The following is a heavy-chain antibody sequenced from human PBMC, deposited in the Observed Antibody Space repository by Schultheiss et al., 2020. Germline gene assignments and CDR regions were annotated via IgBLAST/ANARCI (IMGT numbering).Heavy chain of an antibody. CDR1: GFTFSSYA. CDR3: ARRKLRDYGETGGAFDI. J-gene: IGHJ3*02. V-gene: IGHV3-30*04. Sequence: GGSLRLSCAASGFTFSSYAMHWVRQAPGKGLEWVAVISYDGSNKYYADSVKGRFTISRDNSKNTLYLQMNSLRAEDTAVYYCARRKLRDYGETGGAFDIWGQGTTVTVSS. CDR2: ISYDGSNK. D-gene: IGHD4-17*01.